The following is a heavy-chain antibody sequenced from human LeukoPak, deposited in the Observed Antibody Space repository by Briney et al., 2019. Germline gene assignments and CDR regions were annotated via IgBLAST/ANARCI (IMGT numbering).Heavy chain of an antibody. D-gene: IGHD5-18*01. CDR2: ISYDGSNK. J-gene: IGHJ3*02. CDR3: ARTGDLAMVFDAFDI. V-gene: IGHV3-30-3*01. Sequence: HPGRSLRLSCAASGFTFSNYAMHWVRQAPGKGLEWVAVISYDGSNKYYADSVKGRFTISRDNSKMYLQMNSLRAEDTAVYYCARTGDLAMVFDAFDIWAKGQWSPSLQ. CDR1: GFTFSNYA.